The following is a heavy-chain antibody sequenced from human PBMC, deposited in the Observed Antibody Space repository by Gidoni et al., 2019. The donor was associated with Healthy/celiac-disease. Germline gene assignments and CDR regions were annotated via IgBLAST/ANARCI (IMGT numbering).Heavy chain of an antibody. CDR3: ARGVKARDLLFDY. D-gene: IGHD1-26*01. V-gene: IGHV4-34*01. Sequence: QVQLQQWGAGLLKPSETLSLTCAFYGGSFSGYYWSWVRQPPGKGLEWIGEINHSGNTNNNPSLKSRVTISVDTSKNQFSLKLSSVTAADTAVYCCARGVKARDLLFDYWGQGILVTVSS. CDR2: INHSGNT. J-gene: IGHJ4*02. CDR1: GGSFSGYY.